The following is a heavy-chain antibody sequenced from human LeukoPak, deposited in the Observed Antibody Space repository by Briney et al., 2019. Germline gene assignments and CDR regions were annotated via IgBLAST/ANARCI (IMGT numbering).Heavy chain of an antibody. D-gene: IGHD3-9*01. Sequence: GGSLRLSCAASGFTFSSYEMNWVRQAPGTGLEWVSYISSSGSTIYYADSGRGRFTISKDNAKNSLYLQMNSLRAEDTAVYYCARGGWSPYDILTGYYRRGPFDYWGQGTLVTVSS. CDR1: GFTFSSYE. CDR3: ARGGWSPYDILTGYYRRGPFDY. J-gene: IGHJ4*02. CDR2: ISSSGSTI. V-gene: IGHV3-48*03.